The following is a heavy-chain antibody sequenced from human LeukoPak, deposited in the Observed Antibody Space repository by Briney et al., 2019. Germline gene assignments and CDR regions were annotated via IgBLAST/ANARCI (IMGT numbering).Heavy chain of an antibody. Sequence: SETLSLICDGSGGSLSSTQGWTCVRQPPGKGLEWIGEVHLDGRTNYNPSLKSRLIMSVDLPENHISLKLTSVTAADTAVYYCAREGGFYRPLDYSGQGTLVTVSS. CDR3: AREGGFYRPLDY. J-gene: IGHJ4*02. CDR2: VHLDGRT. D-gene: IGHD3-3*01. CDR1: GGSLSSTQG. V-gene: IGHV4-4*02.